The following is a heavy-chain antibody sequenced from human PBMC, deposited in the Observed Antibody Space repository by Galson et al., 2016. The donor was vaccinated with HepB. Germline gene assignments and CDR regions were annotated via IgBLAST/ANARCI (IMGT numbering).Heavy chain of an antibody. CDR2: IYDNRAYT. D-gene: IGHD1-7*01. CDR1: GGSIRPHY. V-gene: IGHV4-59*11. CDR3: ARLGGNTRVDL. Sequence: SETLSLTCTVSGGSIRPHYWSWIRQPPGRGLEWIAYIYDNRAYTRYNPSLGSRITISVDKSKNQVSLKLTSVTAADTAVYFCARLGGNTRVDLWGQGTLVTVS. J-gene: IGHJ5*02.